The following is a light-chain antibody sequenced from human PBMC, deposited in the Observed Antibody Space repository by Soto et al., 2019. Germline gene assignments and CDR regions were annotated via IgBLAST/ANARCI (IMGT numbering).Light chain of an antibody. Sequence: DIVLTHSPATLSFSPLERSTHSFRASQSVSSYLGWYQQRPGQAPRLLIYDASNRATGTPARFSGSGSGTDFTLTISSLEPEDFAVYYCQQRSSWPPTFGGGTKVDI. CDR2: DAS. CDR3: QQRSSWPPT. V-gene: IGKV3-11*01. J-gene: IGKJ4*01. CDR1: QSVSSY.